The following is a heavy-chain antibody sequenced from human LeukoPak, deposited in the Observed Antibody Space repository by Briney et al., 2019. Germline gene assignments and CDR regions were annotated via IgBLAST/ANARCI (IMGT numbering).Heavy chain of an antibody. Sequence: SETLSLTCTVSGGSISSFHWSWIRQPPGKGLEWIGYIYYSGSTNYNPSLKSRVTISVDTSKNQFSLKLSSVTAADTAVYYCARGERIAVAGTLWDHWGQGTLVTVSS. D-gene: IGHD6-19*01. V-gene: IGHV4-59*01. CDR2: IYYSGST. CDR1: GGSISSFH. CDR3: ARGERIAVAGTLWDH. J-gene: IGHJ4*02.